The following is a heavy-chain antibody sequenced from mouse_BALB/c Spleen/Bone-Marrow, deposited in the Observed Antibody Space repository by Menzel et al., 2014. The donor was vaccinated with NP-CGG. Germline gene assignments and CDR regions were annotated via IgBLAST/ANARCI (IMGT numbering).Heavy chain of an antibody. Sequence: EVQLVESGAELVKPGASVKLSCTASGFNIKDTYIHWVKQRPEQGLEYIGRINPVNGNTKYDPKFQGKATITADTSSNTTYLQLSSLTSEDTAVYYCARSGGNYDEAWYAYWGRGTLVTVSA. CDR1: GFNIKDTY. CDR3: ARSGGNYDEAWYAY. J-gene: IGHJ3*01. V-gene: IGHV14-3*02. D-gene: IGHD2-4*01. CDR2: INPVNGNT.